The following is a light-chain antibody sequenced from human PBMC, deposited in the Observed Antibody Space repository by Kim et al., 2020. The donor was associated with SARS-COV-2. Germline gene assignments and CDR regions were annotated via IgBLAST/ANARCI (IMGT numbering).Light chain of an antibody. CDR2: QDT. CDR1: NLGDKY. Sequence: SYELTQPPSVSVSPGQTAFISCSGDNLGDKYSSWYQQRPGQSPVLVIFQDTKRPSGIPERFSGSNSGDTATLTISGTQAVDEADYYCQAWYISTGMFGGGTKLTVL. J-gene: IGLJ3*02. V-gene: IGLV3-1*01. CDR3: QAWYISTGM.